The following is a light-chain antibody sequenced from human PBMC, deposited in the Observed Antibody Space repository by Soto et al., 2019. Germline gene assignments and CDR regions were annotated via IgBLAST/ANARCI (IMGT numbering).Light chain of an antibody. CDR3: QQANSFPIT. CDR1: QGIRSW. CDR2: AAS. Sequence: DIQMTQSPLSVSASVGDRVTITCRASQGIRSWLAWYQQKPGKAPKLLIYAASSLQSGVPSRFSGSGSGTDFTLIISSLQPEDFATYYGQQANSFPITFGQGTRLEIK. J-gene: IGKJ5*01. V-gene: IGKV1-12*01.